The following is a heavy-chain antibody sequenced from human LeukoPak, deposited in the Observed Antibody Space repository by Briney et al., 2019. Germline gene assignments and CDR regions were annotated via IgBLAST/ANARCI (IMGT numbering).Heavy chain of an antibody. J-gene: IGHJ4*02. D-gene: IGHD6-6*01. CDR1: GFTFSNYW. CDR2: IKQDGSTK. Sequence: TGGSLRLSCAASGFTFSNYWVTWVRQAPGRGLEWVANIKQDGSTKYYVDSLKGRLTISRDNAKNSLYLQMDSLRVEDTAIYYCARIGYSSSSLDFWGQGTLVTVSS. CDR3: ARIGYSSSSLDF. V-gene: IGHV3-7*01.